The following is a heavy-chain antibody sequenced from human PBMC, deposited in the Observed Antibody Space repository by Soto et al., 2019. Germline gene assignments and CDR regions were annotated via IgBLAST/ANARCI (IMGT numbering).Heavy chain of an antibody. CDR2: LGPASGDT. D-gene: IGHD3-10*01. J-gene: IGHJ4*02. CDR1: GYPFTGHY. Sequence: QVQLVQSGAEVQKPGASVKVSCKASGYPFTGHYIHWVRQAPGQGPAWLGELGPASGDTRSAQKLQGRVPMTRDTSITTVCMELNNLSPDDTAVYYCGRGRSGQLVVFYWGQGTPGTVSS. V-gene: IGHV1-2*02. CDR3: GRGRSGQLVVFY.